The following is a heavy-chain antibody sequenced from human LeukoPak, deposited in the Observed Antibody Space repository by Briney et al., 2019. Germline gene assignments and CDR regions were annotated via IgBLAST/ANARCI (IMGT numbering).Heavy chain of an antibody. CDR2: IHRSGSP. Sequence: PSETLSLTCTVSLDSTTSNFWSWVRLPPAKGLEWIGEIHRSGSPNYNPSLQSRVTISIDRSRNQIVLELSSVTAADTAVYYCARESLGGFNPGAYWGQGILVTVSS. CDR1: LDSTTSNF. D-gene: IGHD1-14*01. CDR3: ARESLGGFNPGAY. J-gene: IGHJ4*02. V-gene: IGHV4-4*02.